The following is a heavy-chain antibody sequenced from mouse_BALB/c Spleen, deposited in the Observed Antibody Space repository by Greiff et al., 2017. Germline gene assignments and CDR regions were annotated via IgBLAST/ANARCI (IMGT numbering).Heavy chain of an antibody. V-gene: IGHV5-12-1*01. Sequence: DVKLVESGGGLVKPGGSLKLSCAASGFAFSSYDMSWVRQTPEKRLEWVAYISSGGGSTYYPDTVKGRFTISRDNAKNTLYLQMSSLKSEDTAMYYCERHEDDGYPAWFAYWGQGTLVTVSA. CDR1: GFAFSSYD. D-gene: IGHD2-3*01. J-gene: IGHJ3*01. CDR2: ISSGGGST. CDR3: ERHEDDGYPAWFAY.